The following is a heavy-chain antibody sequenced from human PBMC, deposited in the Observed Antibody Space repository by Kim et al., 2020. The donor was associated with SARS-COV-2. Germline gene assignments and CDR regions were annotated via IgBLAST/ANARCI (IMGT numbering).Heavy chain of an antibody. V-gene: IGHV4-59*01. CDR1: GGSISSYY. CDR2: IYYSGST. D-gene: IGHD3-10*01. J-gene: IGHJ3*02. CDR3: AFSGGDAFDI. Sequence: SETLSLTCTVSGGSISSYYWSWIRQPPGKGLEWIGYIYYSGSTNYNPSLKSRVTISVDTSKNQFSLKLSSVTAADTAVYYCAFSGGDAFDIWGQGTMVTVSS.